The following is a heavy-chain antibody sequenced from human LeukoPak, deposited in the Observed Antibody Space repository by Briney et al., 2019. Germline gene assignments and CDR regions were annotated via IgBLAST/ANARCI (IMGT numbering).Heavy chain of an antibody. CDR3: ARGSYDFWSGYYIPPPFDY. CDR2: IIPIFGTA. Sequence: SVKASCKASGGTFSSYAISWVRQAPGQGLEWMGGIIPIFGTADYAQKFQDRVTITTDESTSTAYMELSSLRSEDTAVYYCARGSYDFWSGYYIPPPFDYWGQGTLVTVSS. D-gene: IGHD3-3*01. V-gene: IGHV1-69*05. J-gene: IGHJ4*02. CDR1: GGTFSSYA.